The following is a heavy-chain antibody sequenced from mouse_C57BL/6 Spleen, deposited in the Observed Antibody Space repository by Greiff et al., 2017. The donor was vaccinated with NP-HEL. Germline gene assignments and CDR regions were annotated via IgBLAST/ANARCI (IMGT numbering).Heavy chain of an antibody. V-gene: IGHV5-9-1*02. CDR1: GFTFSSYA. CDR3: TRGNYYGSSYSAWFAY. Sequence: DVKLVESGEGLVKPGGSLKLSCAASGFTFSSYAMSWVRQTPEKRLEWVAYISSGGDYIYYADTLKGRFTISRDNARNTLYLQMSSLKSEDTAMYYCTRGNYYGSSYSAWFAYWGQGTLVTVSA. J-gene: IGHJ3*01. CDR2: ISSGGDYI. D-gene: IGHD1-1*01.